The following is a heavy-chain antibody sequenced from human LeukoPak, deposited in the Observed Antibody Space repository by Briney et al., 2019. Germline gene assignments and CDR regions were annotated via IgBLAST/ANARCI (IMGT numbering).Heavy chain of an antibody. V-gene: IGHV1-69*13. D-gene: IGHD5-24*01. J-gene: IGHJ3*02. CDR3: MRGRDAYKSNTFDI. CDR2: IIPIFGTS. CDR1: GGTLSSHS. Sequence: ASVKVSCKAFGGTLSSHSISWVRQAPGQGLEWMGGIIPIFGTSNYAQKFQGRVTISADESTSTAYMELRSLRSEDTAVYYCMRGRDAYKSNTFDIWGQGTMVTVSS.